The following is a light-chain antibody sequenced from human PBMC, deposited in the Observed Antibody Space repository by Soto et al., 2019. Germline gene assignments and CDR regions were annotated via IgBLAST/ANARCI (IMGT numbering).Light chain of an antibody. Sequence: DIQMTQSPCTLSASVGDRVTITCRASQSISSWLAWYQQKPGKAPKLLIYKASSLESGVPSRFSGSGSGTEFTLTISSLQPDDFATYYCQQYNSYPSTFGQGTKVEIK. J-gene: IGKJ1*01. CDR2: KAS. CDR1: QSISSW. CDR3: QQYNSYPST. V-gene: IGKV1-5*03.